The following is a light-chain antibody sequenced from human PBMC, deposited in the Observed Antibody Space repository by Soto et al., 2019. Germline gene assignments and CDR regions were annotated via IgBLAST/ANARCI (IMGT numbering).Light chain of an antibody. CDR2: GNS. J-gene: IGLJ1*01. CDR3: QSYGDSLSGYV. CDR1: NSNIGAGYD. V-gene: IGLV1-40*01. Sequence: QSVLTPPPSVSGAPGQRVTISCTGSNSNIGAGYDVHWYQQLPGTAPKLLIYGNSNRPSGVPDRFSGSKSGTSASLTITGLQAEDEADYYCQSYGDSLSGYVFGTGTKVTVL.